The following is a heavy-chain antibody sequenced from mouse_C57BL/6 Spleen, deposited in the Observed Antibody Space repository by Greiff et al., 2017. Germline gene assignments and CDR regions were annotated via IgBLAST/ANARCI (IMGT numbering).Heavy chain of an antibody. D-gene: IGHD5-1-1*01. CDR3: ARSIPDYIDY. V-gene: IGHV1-82*01. CDR2: IYPGDGDT. J-gene: IGHJ2*01. Sequence: QVQLQQSGPELVKPGASVKISCKASGYAFSSSWMNWVKQRPGKGLEWIGRIYPGDGDTNYTGKFKDKATLTADKSSSPAYMQLSSLTSEDSAVYFCARSIPDYIDYWGQGTTLTVSS. CDR1: GYAFSSSW.